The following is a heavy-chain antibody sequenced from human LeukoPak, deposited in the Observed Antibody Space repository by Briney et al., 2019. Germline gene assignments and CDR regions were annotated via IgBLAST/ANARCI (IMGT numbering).Heavy chain of an antibody. CDR3: VSFYETY. CDR1: GNYR. Sequence: GGSLRLSCAASGNYRMHWVRQAPGKGLVWVSHINSDGSWTSYADSVKGRYTISKDNAKNTVYLQMNSLRAEDTAVYYCVSFYETYWGRGTLVTVSS. V-gene: IGHV3-74*01. CDR2: INSDGSWT. J-gene: IGHJ4*02. D-gene: IGHD2/OR15-2a*01.